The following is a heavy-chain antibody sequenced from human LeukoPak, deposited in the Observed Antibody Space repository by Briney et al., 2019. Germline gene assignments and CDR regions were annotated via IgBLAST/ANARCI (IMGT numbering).Heavy chain of an antibody. V-gene: IGHV3-23*01. CDR2: PSGGGGST. CDR1: GFTFSSYA. Sequence: GGSLRLSCAASGFTFSSYAMSWVRQAPGKGLEWVSAPSGGGGSTYYADSVKGRFTISRDNSKNTLYLQMNSLRAEDTAVYYCAKVGDVLRFLEWLLEDDAFDIWGQGTMVTVSS. D-gene: IGHD3-3*01. CDR3: AKVGDVLRFLEWLLEDDAFDI. J-gene: IGHJ3*02.